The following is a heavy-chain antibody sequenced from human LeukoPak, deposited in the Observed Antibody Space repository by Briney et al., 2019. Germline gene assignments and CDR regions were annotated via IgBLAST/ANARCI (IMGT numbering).Heavy chain of an antibody. J-gene: IGHJ4*02. D-gene: IGHD1-26*01. CDR2: IWYDGSNK. V-gene: IGHV3-33*01. CDR1: GFTFSGYG. Sequence: GGSLRLSCAASGFTFSGYGMQWVRQAPGKGLEWVAVIWYDGSNKYYADSVKGRFTISRDNSKNTLYLQMNSLRAEDTAVYYWARVGSGSNYVGDFWGQGTLVTVSS. CDR3: ARVGSGSNYVGDF.